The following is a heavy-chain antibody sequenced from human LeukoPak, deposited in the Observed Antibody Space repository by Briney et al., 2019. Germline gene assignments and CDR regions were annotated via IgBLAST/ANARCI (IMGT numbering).Heavy chain of an antibody. CDR2: IYTSGST. V-gene: IGHV4-4*07. Sequence: SETLSLTCTVSGGSISGYYWSWIRQPAGKGLEWIGRIYTSGSTNYNPSLKSRVTMSVDTSKNQFSLKLSSVTAADTAVYYCARENTVTTFPYYYGMDVWGQGTTVTVSS. D-gene: IGHD4-17*01. CDR1: GGSISGYY. J-gene: IGHJ6*02. CDR3: ARENTVTTFPYYYGMDV.